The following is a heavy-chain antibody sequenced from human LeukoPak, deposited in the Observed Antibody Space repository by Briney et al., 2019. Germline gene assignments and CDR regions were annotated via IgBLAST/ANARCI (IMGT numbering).Heavy chain of an antibody. CDR2: IDWDDDK. J-gene: IGHJ4*02. Sequence: SGPTLVNPTQTLTLTCAFSGFSLSTSGMCVSWIRQPPGKALEWLALIDWDDDKSYSTSLKTRLTISKDTSKNQVVLTMTNMDPVDTATYYCARIPGCYSSSWYYFDYWGQGTLVTVSS. CDR3: ARIPGCYSSSWYYFDY. CDR1: GFSLSTSGMC. V-gene: IGHV2-70*01. D-gene: IGHD6-13*01.